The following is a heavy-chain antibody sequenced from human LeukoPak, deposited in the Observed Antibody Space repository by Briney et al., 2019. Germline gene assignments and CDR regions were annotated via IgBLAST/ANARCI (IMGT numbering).Heavy chain of an antibody. V-gene: IGHV3-30*02. D-gene: IGHD3-10*02. CDR1: GLILSNYN. CDR3: AELGITMIGGV. J-gene: IGHJ6*04. CDR2: IKFDGSET. Sequence: GGSLRLSCTASGLILSNYNMHWFRQAPGKGPEWVAFIKFDGSETKYIDSVKGRFSISRDNSKNTLSLQMNTLRLEDTAVYYCAELGITMIGGVWGKGTTVTISS.